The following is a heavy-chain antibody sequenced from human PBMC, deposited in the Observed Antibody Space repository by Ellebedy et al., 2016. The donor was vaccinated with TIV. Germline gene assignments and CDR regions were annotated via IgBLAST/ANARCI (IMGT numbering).Heavy chain of an antibody. J-gene: IGHJ3*02. CDR2: IYYSGST. D-gene: IGHD1-1*01. CDR3: SRGKNVDAFDI. V-gene: IGHV4-61*01. CDR1: GGSVSSGSYY. Sequence: MPSETLSLTCTVSGGSVSSGSYYWSWIRQPPGKGLEWIGYIYYSGSTNYNPSLKRRVTISVDTSKNQISLKLRSVTAADTAVYYCSRGKNVDAFDIWGQGTMVTVSS.